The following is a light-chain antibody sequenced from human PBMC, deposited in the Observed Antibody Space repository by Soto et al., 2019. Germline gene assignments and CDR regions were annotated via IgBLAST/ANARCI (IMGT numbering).Light chain of an antibody. CDR3: QQYNSYSPIT. CDR2: DAS. J-gene: IGKJ3*01. V-gene: IGKV1-5*01. Sequence: DIQMTQSPFTLSASVGDRVTITVLASQSISSWLAWYQQKAGRAPKLLIYDASSLETGVPSRFRGSGSGTEFTLTISSLQPDDFATYYCQQYNSYSPITFGPGTKVDIK. CDR1: QSISSW.